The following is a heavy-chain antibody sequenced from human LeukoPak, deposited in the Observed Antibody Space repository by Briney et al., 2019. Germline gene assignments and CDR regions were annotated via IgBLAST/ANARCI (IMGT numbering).Heavy chain of an antibody. Sequence: PGGSLRLSCAAPGFTFSTYDMHWVRQATGKGLEWVSAISTTDDTYYPGSVKGRFTISRENAKGSLYLQMNSLRAEDTAVYYCARGRSGSYFDSWGQGTLVAASS. V-gene: IGHV3-13*04. CDR2: ISTTDDT. CDR1: GFTFSTYD. CDR3: ARGRSGSYFDS. J-gene: IGHJ4*02. D-gene: IGHD1-26*01.